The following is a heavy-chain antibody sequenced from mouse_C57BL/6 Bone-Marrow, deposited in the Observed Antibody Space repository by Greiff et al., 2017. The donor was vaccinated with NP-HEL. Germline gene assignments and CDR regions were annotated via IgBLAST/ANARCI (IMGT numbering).Heavy chain of an antibody. CDR2: IYYSGTI. CDR3: ARDADYGSSYRYFDV. D-gene: IGHD1-1*01. Sequence: EVKLVESGPGLVKPSQTVFLTCTVTGISITTGYYRWSWIRQFPGNKLEWIGYIYYSGTITYNPSLTSRTTITRDTPKNQFFLEMNSLTAEDTATYYCARDADYGSSYRYFDVWGTGTTVTVSS. V-gene: IGHV3-5*01. CDR1: GISITTGYYR. J-gene: IGHJ1*03.